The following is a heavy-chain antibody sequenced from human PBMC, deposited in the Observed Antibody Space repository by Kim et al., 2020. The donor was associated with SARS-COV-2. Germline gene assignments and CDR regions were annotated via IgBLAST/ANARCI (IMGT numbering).Heavy chain of an antibody. J-gene: IGHJ4*02. Sequence: IYYADSERGQFTISRDNHKNSLYLQKNSLRAEDTAVYYCARGPNYSPFDYWGQGTLITVSS. CDR2: I. CDR3: ARGPNYSPFDY. V-gene: IGHV3-48*03. D-gene: IGHD4-4*01.